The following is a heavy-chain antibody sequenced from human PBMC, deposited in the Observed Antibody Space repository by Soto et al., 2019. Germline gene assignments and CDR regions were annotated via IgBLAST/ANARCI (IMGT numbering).Heavy chain of an antibody. V-gene: IGHV3-23*01. CDR1: GVTFSSFA. J-gene: IGHJ4*01. Sequence: GGSLRFSCVASGVTFSSFAMSWVRQAPGKGLEWVSTISGSGGSTYYADSVKGRLTISRDNSKNALSLQINSLRAEDTAVYYCAKAETYDFWSGLHFDYWGQGTLVTVSS. D-gene: IGHD3-3*01. CDR2: ISGSGGST. CDR3: AKAETYDFWSGLHFDY.